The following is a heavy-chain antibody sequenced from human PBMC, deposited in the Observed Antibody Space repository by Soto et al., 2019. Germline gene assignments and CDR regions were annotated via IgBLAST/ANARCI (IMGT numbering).Heavy chain of an antibody. D-gene: IGHD6-13*01. CDR3: ARGSTWQGRDWFDP. Sequence: QLLLQESGPGLVKPSETLSLTCTVSGDSVSNSGYYWGWIRQSPGKRLEWIGSVSFSGSKYYNPSLRSRVTFCVDTSKTLISLKLRSVTAADTAVYYCARGSTWQGRDWFDPWGQGTLVTVSS. CDR2: VSFSGSK. V-gene: IGHV4-39*01. J-gene: IGHJ5*02. CDR1: GDSVSNSGYY.